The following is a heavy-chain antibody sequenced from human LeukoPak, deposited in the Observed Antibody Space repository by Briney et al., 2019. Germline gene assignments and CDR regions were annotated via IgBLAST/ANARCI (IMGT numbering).Heavy chain of an antibody. Sequence: GASVKVSCKASGYTFTSYYMHWVRQAPGQGLEWMGIINPSGGSASYAQKFQGRVTMTRDTSTSTVYMELSSLRSEDTAVYYCARTWVANYFDYWGQGTLVTVSS. J-gene: IGHJ4*02. CDR1: GYTFTSYY. CDR2: INPSGGSA. D-gene: IGHD1-26*01. CDR3: ARTWVANYFDY. V-gene: IGHV1-46*01.